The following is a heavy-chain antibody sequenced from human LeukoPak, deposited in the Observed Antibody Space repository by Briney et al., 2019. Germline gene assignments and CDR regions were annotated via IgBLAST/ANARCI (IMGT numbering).Heavy chain of an antibody. CDR2: ISGSGYST. CDR3: AKDYYGSGTYFYSYSYMDV. V-gene: IGHV3-23*01. CDR1: GFTFSNFA. D-gene: IGHD3-10*01. J-gene: IGHJ6*03. Sequence: GGSLRLSCAASGFTFSNFAMAWVRQAPGKGLEWVSGISGSGYSTNYADSVKGRITISRDNSKDTLYLQMNSLRAEDTAVYYCAKDYYGSGTYFYSYSYMDVWGKGTTVTVSS.